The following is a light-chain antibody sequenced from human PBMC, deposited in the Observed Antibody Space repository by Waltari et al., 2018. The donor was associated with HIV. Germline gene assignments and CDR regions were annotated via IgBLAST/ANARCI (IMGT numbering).Light chain of an antibody. CDR2: LNSDGSH. V-gene: IGLV4-69*01. Sequence: QLVLTQSPSVSASLGASVKLTCTLSSGHSSYAIAWHQQQPEKGPRYLMKLNSDGSHSKGNGIPDRFSGSSSGAERYLTISSLQSEDEADYYCQTWGTGIRVFGGGTKLTVL. J-gene: IGLJ3*02. CDR3: QTWGTGIRV. CDR1: SGHSSYA.